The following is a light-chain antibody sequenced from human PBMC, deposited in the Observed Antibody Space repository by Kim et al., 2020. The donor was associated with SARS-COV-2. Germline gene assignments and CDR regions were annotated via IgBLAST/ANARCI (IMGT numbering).Light chain of an antibody. J-gene: IGKJ1*01. V-gene: IGKV3-15*01. CDR2: ATS. CDR3: QQYYDWRT. CDR1: LSASTN. Sequence: VLTQSPATLSVSPGERATLSCRASLSASTNFAWYQQKPGQAPRLLIYATSTRATGIPARFSGSGSETEVNLTITSVQSEDSAVYYCQQYYDWRTFGLGTKVDIK.